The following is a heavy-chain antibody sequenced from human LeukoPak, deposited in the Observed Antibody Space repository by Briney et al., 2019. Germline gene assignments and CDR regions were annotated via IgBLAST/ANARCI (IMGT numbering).Heavy chain of an antibody. V-gene: IGHV3-15*01. CDR2: IKTKTEGGTT. Sequence: PGGSLRLSCGASEFTFSNAWVSWVRQAPGKGLEWVGRIKTKTEGGTTDYAAPVKGGFTVSRDDSNNTLYLQMNSLRTEDTAVYYCATEAMVRGVFDSWGQGTLVTVSS. CDR3: ATEAMVRGVFDS. D-gene: IGHD3-10*01. CDR1: EFTFSNAW. J-gene: IGHJ4*02.